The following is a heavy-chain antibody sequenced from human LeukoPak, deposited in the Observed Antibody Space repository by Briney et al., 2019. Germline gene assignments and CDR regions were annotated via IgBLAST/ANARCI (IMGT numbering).Heavy chain of an antibody. CDR3: AKDYYDSSGYLPYYFDY. D-gene: IGHD3-22*01. CDR2: ISYDGSNK. J-gene: IGHJ4*02. CDR1: GFTFSSYG. V-gene: IGHV3-30*18. Sequence: GWSLRLSCAASGFTFSSYGMHWVRQAPGKGLEWVAVISYDGSNKYYADSVKGRFTISRDNSKNTLYLQMNSLRAEDTAVYYCAKDYYDSSGYLPYYFDYWGQGTLVTVSS.